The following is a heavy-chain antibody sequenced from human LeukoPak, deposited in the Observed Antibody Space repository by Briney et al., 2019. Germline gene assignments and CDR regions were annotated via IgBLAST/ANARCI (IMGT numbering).Heavy chain of an antibody. D-gene: IGHD2-15*01. CDR3: ASDVFHCSGGSCYESDY. Sequence: GGSLRLSCAAYGFTVSSNYMSWVRQAPGKGLEWVSVKYSGGSTYYADSVKGRFTISRHNSKNTLYLQMNSLRAEDTAVYYCASDVFHCSGGSCYESDYWGQGTLVTVSS. V-gene: IGHV3-53*04. J-gene: IGHJ4*02. CDR1: GFTVSSNY. CDR2: KYSGGST.